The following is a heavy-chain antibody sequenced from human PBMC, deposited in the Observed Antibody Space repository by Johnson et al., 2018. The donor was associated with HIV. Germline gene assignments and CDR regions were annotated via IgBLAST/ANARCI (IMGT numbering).Heavy chain of an antibody. CDR1: GFTFSNAW. CDR3: SREGAYSGSYFVSAFDI. CDR2: IKSKTDGGTT. V-gene: IGHV3-15*01. J-gene: IGHJ3*02. Sequence: VQLVESGGGFVKPGGSLRLSCAASGFTFSNAWMSWVRQAPGKGLEWVGRIKSKTDGGTTDYAAPVKGRFTISRDDSKNTLYLQMNGLKTEDTAVYYCSREGAYSGSYFVSAFDIWGQGTLVTVSS. D-gene: IGHD1-26*01.